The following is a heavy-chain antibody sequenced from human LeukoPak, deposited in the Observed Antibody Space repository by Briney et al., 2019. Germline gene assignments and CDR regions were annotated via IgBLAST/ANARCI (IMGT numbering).Heavy chain of an antibody. Sequence: GESLKISCKGSGYSFTSYWIGWVRQMPGKGLEWMGIIYPGDSDTRYSPSFQGQVTISADKSISTAYLQWSSLKASDTAMYYCARYCSGGSCYRYPYAPGFDYWGQGTLVTVSS. CDR1: GYSFTSYW. J-gene: IGHJ4*02. D-gene: IGHD2-15*01. V-gene: IGHV5-51*01. CDR3: ARYCSGGSCYRYPYAPGFDY. CDR2: IYPGDSDT.